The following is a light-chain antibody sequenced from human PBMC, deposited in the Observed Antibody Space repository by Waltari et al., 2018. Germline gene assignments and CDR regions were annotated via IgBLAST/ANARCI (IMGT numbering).Light chain of an antibody. V-gene: IGLV2-14*03. CDR2: DVN. J-gene: IGLJ1*01. Sequence: QSALTQPASASGSPGQSITISCTGTSSDIGAYNFVPCYQKHPGKAPKVMIYDVNNRPSGVSSRFSGSKSGNTASLTISGLQAEDEADYYCSSYTTGNTRYVFGSGTKVTVL. CDR1: SSDIGAYNF. CDR3: SSYTTGNTRYV.